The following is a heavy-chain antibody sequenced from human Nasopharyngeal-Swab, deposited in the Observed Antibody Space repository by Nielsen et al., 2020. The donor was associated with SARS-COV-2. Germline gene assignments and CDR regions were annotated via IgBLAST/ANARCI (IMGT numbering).Heavy chain of an antibody. CDR1: GFTFSSYS. V-gene: IGHV3-21*01. J-gene: IGHJ6*02. Sequence: GESLKISCAASGFTFSSYSMNWVRQAPGKGLEWVSSISSSSSYIYYADSVKGRFTISRDNAKNSLYLQMNSLRAEDTAVYYCARDRVSNYENYYYYGMDVWGQGTTVTVSS. CDR3: ARDRVSNYENYYYYGMDV. D-gene: IGHD4-11*01. CDR2: ISSSSSYI.